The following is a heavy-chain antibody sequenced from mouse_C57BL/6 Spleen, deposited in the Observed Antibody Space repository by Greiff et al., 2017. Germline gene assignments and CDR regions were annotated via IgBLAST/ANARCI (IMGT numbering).Heavy chain of an antibody. V-gene: IGHV5-6*01. D-gene: IGHD2-2*01. CDR2: ISSGGSYT. J-gene: IGHJ2*01. CDR1: GFTFSSYG. CDR3: ARNGGDGYDVDDY. Sequence: EVKVVESGGDLVKPGGSLKLSCAASGFTFSSYGMSWVRQTPDKRLEWVATISSGGSYTYYPDSVKGRFTIARDNAKNTLYLQMSSLKSEDTAMYYCARNGGDGYDVDDYWGQGTTLTVSS.